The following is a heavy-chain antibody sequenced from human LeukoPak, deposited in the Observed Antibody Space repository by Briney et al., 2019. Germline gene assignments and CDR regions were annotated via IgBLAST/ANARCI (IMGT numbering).Heavy chain of an antibody. CDR1: GYTFTSYG. J-gene: IGHJ4*02. CDR2: MNPNSGRT. CDR3: TRETSSRYFDY. V-gene: IGHV1-8*03. Sequence: GASVKVSCKASGYTFTSYGISWVRQATGQGLEWMGWMNPNSGRTGYAQNFQGRITITRNTSISTAYMELSSLRSEDTAVYYRTRETSSRYFDYWGQGTLVTVSS.